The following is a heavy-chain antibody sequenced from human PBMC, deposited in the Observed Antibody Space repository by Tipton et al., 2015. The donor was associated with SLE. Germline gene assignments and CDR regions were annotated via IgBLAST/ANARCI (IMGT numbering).Heavy chain of an antibody. CDR1: GFTFSSYA. J-gene: IGHJ5*02. D-gene: IGHD1-20*01. V-gene: IGHV3-23*01. CDR3: AKDGRYNWNRGWFDP. CDR2: ISGSGGST. Sequence: SLRLSCAASGFTFSSYAMSWVRQAPGKGLEWVSAISGSGGSTYYADSVKGRFTISRDNSKNTLYLQMNSLRAEDTAVYYCAKDGRYNWNRGWFDPWGQGTLVTVSS.